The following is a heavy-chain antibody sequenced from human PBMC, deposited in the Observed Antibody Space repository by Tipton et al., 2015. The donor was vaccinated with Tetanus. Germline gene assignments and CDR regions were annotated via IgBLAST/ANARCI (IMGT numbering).Heavy chain of an antibody. D-gene: IGHD3-3*01. CDR1: GVSIRSYY. V-gene: IGHV4-59*01. CDR2: IYYSGNRGST. Sequence: TLSLTCTVSGVSIRSYYWSWIRQPPGKGLEWIGYIYYSGNRGSTNYSPSLKSRVTISVDTAKNQISLKLTSVTAADTAVYYCARLSSPCFGAFFMWGQGTMVTVSS. CDR3: ARLSSPCFGAFFM. J-gene: IGHJ3*02.